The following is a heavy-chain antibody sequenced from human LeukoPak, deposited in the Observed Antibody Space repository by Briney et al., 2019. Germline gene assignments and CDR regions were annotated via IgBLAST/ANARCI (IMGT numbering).Heavy chain of an antibody. V-gene: IGHV3-49*03. D-gene: IGHD1-7*01. CDR1: GFTLGESS. CDR2: ISSKGYGGTA. J-gene: IGHJ4*02. Sequence: GGSLRLSCIASGFTLGESSMSWFRQAPGKGLEWVGFISSKGYGGTAEYAASVKGRFTISRDDSRSIVYLQMNSLKTEDTAVYYCARAARGWNYDDYFDYWGQGTLVTVSS. CDR3: ARAARGWNYDDYFDY.